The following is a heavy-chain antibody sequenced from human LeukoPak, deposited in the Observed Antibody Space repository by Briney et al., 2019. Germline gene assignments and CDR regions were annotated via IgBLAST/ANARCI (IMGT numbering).Heavy chain of an antibody. Sequence: GESLKISCKGSGXSXTXXXXXWXRXMXGXXXXXMGIIYPGDSDTRYSPSFQGQVTISADKSISTAYLQWSSLKASDTAMYYCARRNYGANFDYWGQGTLVTVSS. D-gene: IGHD4-17*01. CDR1: GXSXTXXX. J-gene: IGHJ4*02. V-gene: IGHV5-51*01. CDR2: IYPGDSDT. CDR3: ARRNYGANFDY.